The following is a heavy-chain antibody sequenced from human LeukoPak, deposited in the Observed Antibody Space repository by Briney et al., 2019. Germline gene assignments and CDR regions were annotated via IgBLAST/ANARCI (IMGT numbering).Heavy chain of an antibody. J-gene: IGHJ4*02. D-gene: IGHD3-22*01. V-gene: IGHV3-48*03. CDR2: ISPSGGTT. CDR1: GFAFSSYE. CDR3: ASHDRRGYWVDY. Sequence: GGSLRLSCEASGFAFSSYEMNWVRQAPGKGLEWVSYISPSGGTTYYADSVKGRFTISRDDAMNSLYLQMNSLRVEDTALYYCASHDRRGYWVDYWGQGTLVTVSS.